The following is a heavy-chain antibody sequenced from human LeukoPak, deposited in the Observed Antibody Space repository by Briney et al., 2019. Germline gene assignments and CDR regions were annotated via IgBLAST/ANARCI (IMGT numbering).Heavy chain of an antibody. Sequence: GESLKISCKGFGYSFTRYWIAWVRQMPGTGLEWMGIIYPGDSDTRYSPSFQGQVIISAAKSLSTAYLQWSSLKASDTAMYYCAGLNYHPWSALEVWGKGTTVTVSS. D-gene: IGHD1-7*01. J-gene: IGHJ6*04. CDR1: GYSFTRYW. V-gene: IGHV5-51*01. CDR3: AGLNYHPWSALEV. CDR2: IYPGDSDT.